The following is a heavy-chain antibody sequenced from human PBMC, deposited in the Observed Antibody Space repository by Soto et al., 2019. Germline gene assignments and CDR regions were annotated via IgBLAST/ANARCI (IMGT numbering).Heavy chain of an antibody. Sequence: ASVKVSCKASGYSFITHGISWVRQAPGQGLEWMGWISTYNGNTNYAQKFQGRVTMTTDTSTTTGYMELRSLRSDDTAVYYCARDRPTSSIRARDYYYAMDVWG. D-gene: IGHD6-6*01. CDR1: GYSFITHG. V-gene: IGHV1-18*01. CDR2: ISTYNGNT. CDR3: ARDRPTSSIRARDYYYAMDV. J-gene: IGHJ6*02.